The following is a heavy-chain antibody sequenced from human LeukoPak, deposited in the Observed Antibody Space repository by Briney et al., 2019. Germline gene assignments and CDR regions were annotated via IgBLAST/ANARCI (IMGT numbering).Heavy chain of an antibody. J-gene: IGHJ4*02. CDR3: ARDDILTGYPTPFDY. CDR2: ISSSGSTI. V-gene: IGHV3-11*01. Sequence: GGSLRLSCAASGFTFSDYYMTWIRQAPGKGLEWVSYISSSGSTIYYADSVKGRFTISRDNAKNSLYLQMNSLRAEDTAVYYCARDDILTGYPTPFDYWGQGTLVTVSS. CDR1: GFTFSDYY. D-gene: IGHD3-9*01.